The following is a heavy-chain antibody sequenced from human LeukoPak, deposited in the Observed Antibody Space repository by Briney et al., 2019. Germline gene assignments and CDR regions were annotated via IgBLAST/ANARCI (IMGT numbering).Heavy chain of an antibody. V-gene: IGHV3-23*01. CDR2: ISGSGGST. J-gene: IGHJ4*02. Sequence: PGRSLRLSCAAFGFSFDDYAMHWVRQLPGKGLEWVSAISGSGGSTYYADSVKGRFTISRDNSKNTLYLQMNSLRAEDAAVYYCAKDYYYDSSGYLRYFDYWGQGTLVTVSS. CDR3: AKDYYYDSSGYLRYFDY. D-gene: IGHD3-22*01. CDR1: GFSFDDYA.